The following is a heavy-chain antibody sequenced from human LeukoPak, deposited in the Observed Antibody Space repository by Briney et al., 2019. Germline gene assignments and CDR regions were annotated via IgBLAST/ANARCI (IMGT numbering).Heavy chain of an antibody. V-gene: IGHV1-69*13. Sequence: SVKVSCTASGGTFSSYAISWVRQAPGQGLEWMGGIIPIFGTANYAQKFQGRVTITADESTSTAYMELSSLRSEDTAVYYCARAFTCSSTSCHHYYYYGMDVWGQGTTVTVSS. CDR3: ARAFTCSSTSCHHYYYYGMDV. CDR2: IIPIFGTA. J-gene: IGHJ6*02. CDR1: GGTFSSYA. D-gene: IGHD2-2*01.